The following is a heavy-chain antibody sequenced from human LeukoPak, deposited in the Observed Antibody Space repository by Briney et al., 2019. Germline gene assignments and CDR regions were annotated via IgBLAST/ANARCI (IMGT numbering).Heavy chain of an antibody. Sequence: SETLSLTCTVSGGSISSGSYYWSWIRQPAGKGLEWIGRIYTSGSTNYNPSLKSRVTISVDTSKNQFSLRLSSVTAADTAVYYCARDDSRENWFDPWGQGTLVTVSS. CDR1: GGSISSGSYY. CDR2: IYTSGST. J-gene: IGHJ5*02. V-gene: IGHV4-61*02. CDR3: ARDDSRENWFDP.